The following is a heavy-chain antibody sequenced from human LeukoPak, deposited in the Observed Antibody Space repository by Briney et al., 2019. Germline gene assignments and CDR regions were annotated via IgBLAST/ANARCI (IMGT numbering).Heavy chain of an antibody. CDR3: ARARGYSYGYSDY. J-gene: IGHJ4*02. CDR2: ISSSSSII. CDR1: GFTFSSYS. V-gene: IGHV3-48*01. D-gene: IGHD5-18*01. Sequence: PGGSLRLSCAASGFTFSSYSTNWVRQAPGKGLEWVSYISSSSSIIDYADSVKGRFTISRDNAKNSLYLQMNSLRAEDTAVYYCARARGYSYGYSDYWGQGTLVTVSS.